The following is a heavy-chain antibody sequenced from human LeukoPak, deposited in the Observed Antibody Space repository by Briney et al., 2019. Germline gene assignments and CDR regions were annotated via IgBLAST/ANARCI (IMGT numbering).Heavy chain of an antibody. CDR2: ISSSSTYK. CDR3: TRNVGPSSYYGMDV. J-gene: IGHJ6*02. CDR1: SFTFSSYG. Sequence: PGGPLRLSCAASSFTFSSYGMNWVRQAPGKGLEWVSSISSSSTYKYYADSLKGRFTISRDNAKNSLYLQMNSLRAEDTAVYYCTRNVGPSSYYGMDVWGQGTTVTVSS. D-gene: IGHD3-16*01. V-gene: IGHV3-21*01.